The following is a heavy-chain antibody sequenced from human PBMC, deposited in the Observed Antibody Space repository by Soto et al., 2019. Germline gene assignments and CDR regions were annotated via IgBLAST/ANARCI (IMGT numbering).Heavy chain of an antibody. CDR2: ISSSSSYI. D-gene: IGHD3-3*01. V-gene: IGHV3-21*01. J-gene: IGHJ4*02. CDR3: ARSSLGILRFLEWSFDY. CDR1: GFSFSTYT. Sequence: EVQLVESGGGLVKPGGSLRLSCAASGFSFSTYTMSWVRQAPGKGLEWVSSISSSSSYIYYSDSIKGRFTISRDNAKNSLFLQMNSLRLEDTAVYYCARSSLGILRFLEWSFDYWGQGTLVTVSS.